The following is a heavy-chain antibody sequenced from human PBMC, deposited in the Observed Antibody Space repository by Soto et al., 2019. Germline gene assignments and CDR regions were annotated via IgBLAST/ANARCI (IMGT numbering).Heavy chain of an antibody. CDR3: ARQEWSPYSSSWYVVDY. CDR1: GYSFTSYW. Sequence: PGESLKISCKGSGYSFTSYWIGWVRQMPGKGLEWMGIIYPGDSDTRYSPSLQGQVTISADKSISTAYLQWSSLKASDTAMYYCARQEWSPYSSSWYVVDYWGQGTLVTVSS. D-gene: IGHD6-13*01. V-gene: IGHV5-51*01. CDR2: IYPGDSDT. J-gene: IGHJ4*02.